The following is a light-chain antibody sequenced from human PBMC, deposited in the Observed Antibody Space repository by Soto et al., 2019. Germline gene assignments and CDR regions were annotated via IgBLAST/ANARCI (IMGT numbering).Light chain of an antibody. V-gene: IGLV2-8*01. CDR2: DVI. CDR3: SSYAGSNFYV. CDR1: SSDVGGYNY. J-gene: IGLJ1*01. Sequence: QLVLTQPPSASGSPGQSVTISCTGTSSDVGGYNYVSWYQQHPGKAPKLMIYDVIKRPSGVPDRFSGSKSGNTASLTVSGLQAEDEADYYCSSYAGSNFYVFGTGTKLTVL.